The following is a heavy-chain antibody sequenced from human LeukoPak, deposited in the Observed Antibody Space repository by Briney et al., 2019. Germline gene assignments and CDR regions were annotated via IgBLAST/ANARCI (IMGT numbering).Heavy chain of an antibody. CDR2: IYPGDSDT. CDR3: GSGVYVFGGVYYYFAY. J-gene: IGHJ4*02. CDR1: GYSFTSYW. V-gene: IGHV5-51*01. D-gene: IGHD3-3*01. Sequence: GESLKISCKGSGYSFTSYWIGWVRQMPGKGLEWMGIIYPGDSDTRYSPSFQGQVTISADKSISTAYLQWSSLKASATAMYYCGSGVYVFGGVYYYFAYGGQGPRVTVPS.